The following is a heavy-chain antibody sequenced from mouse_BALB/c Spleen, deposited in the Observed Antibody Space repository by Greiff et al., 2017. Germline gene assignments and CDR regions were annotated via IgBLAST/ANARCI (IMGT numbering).Heavy chain of an antibody. D-gene: IGHD2-3*01. J-gene: IGHJ2*01. V-gene: IGHV5-6-5*01. Sequence: EVHLVESGGGLVKPGGSLKLSCAASGFTFSSYAMSWVRQTPEKRLEWVASISSGGSTYYPDSVKGRFTISRDNARNILYLQMSSLRSEDTAMYYCARADGYYGFDYWGQGTTLTVSA. CDR2: ISSGGST. CDR1: GFTFSSYA. CDR3: ARADGYYGFDY.